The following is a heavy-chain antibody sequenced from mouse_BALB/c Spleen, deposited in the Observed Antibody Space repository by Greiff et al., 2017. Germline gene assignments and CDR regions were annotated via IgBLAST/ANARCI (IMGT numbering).Heavy chain of an antibody. CDR3: AREYDYDEDGGAMDY. Sequence: EVKLVESGGGLVKPGGSLKLSCAASGFTFSSYAMSWVRQSPEKRLEWVAEISSGGSYTYYPDTVTGRFTISRDNAKNTLYLEMSSLRSEDTAMYYCAREYDYDEDGGAMDYWGQGTSVTVSS. J-gene: IGHJ4*01. CDR1: GFTFSSYA. CDR2: ISSGGSYT. V-gene: IGHV5-9-4*01. D-gene: IGHD2-4*01.